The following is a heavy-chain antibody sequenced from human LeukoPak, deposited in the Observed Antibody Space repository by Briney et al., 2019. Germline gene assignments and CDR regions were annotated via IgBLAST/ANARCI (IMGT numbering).Heavy chain of an antibody. CDR2: INPNSGGT. Sequence: GASVKVSCKASGYTFTGYYMHWVRQAPGQGLEWMGRINPNSGGTNYAQKFQGRVTMTRDTSISTAYMDLTRLRSDDTAVYYCARLQRSGYYYFRAFDIWGQGTMVTVSS. V-gene: IGHV1-2*06. J-gene: IGHJ3*02. D-gene: IGHD3-22*01. CDR3: ARLQRSGYYYFRAFDI. CDR1: GYTFTGYY.